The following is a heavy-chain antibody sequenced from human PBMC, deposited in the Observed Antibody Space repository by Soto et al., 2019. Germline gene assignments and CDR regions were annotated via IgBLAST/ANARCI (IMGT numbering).Heavy chain of an antibody. V-gene: IGHV1-8*01. CDR1: GYTFTSYD. CDR2: MNPKSGNT. J-gene: IGHJ4*02. D-gene: IGHD1-1*01. Sequence: QVQLVQSGAEVKKPGASVKVSCKASGYTFTSYDINWVRQATGQGLEWMGWMNPKSGNTGDAQKFQGRVIMTRDNSITTAYMELSSLRSEDTAMYYCARGKSLENWGQGTLVTVSS. CDR3: ARGKSLEN.